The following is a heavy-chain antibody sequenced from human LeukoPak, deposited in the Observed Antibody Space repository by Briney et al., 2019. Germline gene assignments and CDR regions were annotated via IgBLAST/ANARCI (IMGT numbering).Heavy chain of an antibody. CDR3: AREVRNEGAVDI. V-gene: IGHV4-39*07. J-gene: IGHJ3*02. CDR1: GGSISSTSHY. CDR2: IYYSGST. Sequence: SETLSLTCSVSGGSISSTSHYWGWIRQPPGKGLEWIGSIYYSGSTYYNPSLKSRVTISVDTSKNQFSLKLSSVTAADTAVYYCAREVRNEGAVDIWGQGTMVTVSS. D-gene: IGHD1-14*01.